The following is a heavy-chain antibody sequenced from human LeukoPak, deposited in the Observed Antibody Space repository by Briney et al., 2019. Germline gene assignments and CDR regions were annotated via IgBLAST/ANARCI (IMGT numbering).Heavy chain of an antibody. CDR2: IYSGGST. D-gene: IGHD2-15*01. J-gene: IGHJ3*02. Sequence: GGSLRLSCAASGFTVSSNYMSWVRQALGKGLEWGSVIYSGGSTYYADSVKGRFTISRDNSKNTLYLQMNSLRAEDTAVYYCARVICSGGSCYSVGSGAFDIWGQGTMVTVSS. V-gene: IGHV3-53*01. CDR1: GFTVSSNY. CDR3: ARVICSGGSCYSVGSGAFDI.